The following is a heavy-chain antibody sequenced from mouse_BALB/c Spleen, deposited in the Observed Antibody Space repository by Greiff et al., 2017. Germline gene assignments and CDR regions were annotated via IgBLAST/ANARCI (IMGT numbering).Heavy chain of an antibody. D-gene: IGHD2-14*01. CDR1: GFNIKDTY. J-gene: IGHJ3*01. V-gene: IGHV14-3*02. CDR2: IDPANGNT. Sequence: VQLQQSGAELVKPGASVKLSCTASGFNIKDTYMHWVKQRPEQGLEWIGRIDPANGNTKYDPKFQGKATITADTSSNTAYLQLSSLTSEDTAVYYCAREAYYRYDGPPWFAYWGQGTLVTVSA. CDR3: AREAYYRYDGPPWFAY.